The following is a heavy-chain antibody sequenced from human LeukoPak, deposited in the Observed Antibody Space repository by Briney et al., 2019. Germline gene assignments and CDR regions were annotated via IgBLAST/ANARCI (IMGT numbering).Heavy chain of an antibody. V-gene: IGHV4-34*01. Sequence: KPSETLSLTCAVYGGSFSGYYWSWIRQPPGKGLEWIGEINHSGSTNYNPSLKSRVTISVDTSKNQFSLKLNSVTAADTAVYYCATYGGNSGAFDYWGQGTLVTVSS. CDR3: ATYGGNSGAFDY. CDR1: GGSFSGYY. CDR2: INHSGST. D-gene: IGHD4-23*01. J-gene: IGHJ4*02.